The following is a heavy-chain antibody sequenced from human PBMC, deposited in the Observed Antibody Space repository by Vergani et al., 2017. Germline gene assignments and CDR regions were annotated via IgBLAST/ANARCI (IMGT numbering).Heavy chain of an antibody. J-gene: IGHJ4*02. CDR1: GGSFSGYY. Sequence: QVQLQQWGAGLLKPSETLSLTCAVYGGSFSGYYWSWIRQPPGKGREWIGEINNSGSTNYNPSLKSRVTISEDKSKNQFSLKLGSVTAADTAVYYCARAGVTTGGGFDYWGQGTLVTVSS. CDR3: ARAGVTTGGGFDY. V-gene: IGHV4-34*01. D-gene: IGHD4-17*01. CDR2: INNSGST.